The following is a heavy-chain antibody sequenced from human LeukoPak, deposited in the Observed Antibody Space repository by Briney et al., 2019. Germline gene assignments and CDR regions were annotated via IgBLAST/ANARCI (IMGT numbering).Heavy chain of an antibody. D-gene: IGHD4-17*01. Sequence: PSDTLSLTCTVSGASFSSYSCHWLRQPPGKGLEWIGYMYYSGSTDYNPSLKSRVTMSLDTSNNQFSLNLSSVTAADTAVYYCARGPTVTTDYWGQGILVTVSS. J-gene: IGHJ4*02. CDR3: ARGPTVTTDY. V-gene: IGHV4-59*07. CDR1: GASFSSYS. CDR2: MYYSGST.